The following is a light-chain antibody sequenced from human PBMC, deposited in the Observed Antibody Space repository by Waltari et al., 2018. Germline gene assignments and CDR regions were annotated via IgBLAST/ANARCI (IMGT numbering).Light chain of an antibody. V-gene: IGKV3-11*01. CDR1: QSISNY. CDR2: DAS. Sequence: EIVLTQSPATLSLSPGERATLSCRASQSISNYLSWYQQKPGQAPRLLIYDASDRAAGIPARFSGSGSGTDFTLTNSSLEPEDFAVYYCQQRSFRPPLTFGGGTKVEI. J-gene: IGKJ4*01. CDR3: QQRSFRPPLT.